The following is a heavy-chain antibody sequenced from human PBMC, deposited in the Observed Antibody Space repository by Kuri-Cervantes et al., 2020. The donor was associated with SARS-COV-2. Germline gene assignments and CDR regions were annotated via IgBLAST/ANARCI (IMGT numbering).Heavy chain of an antibody. Sequence: GESLKISCAASGFTSSSYGMHWVRQAPGKGLEWVAVIWYDGSNKYYADSVKGRFTISRDNSKNTLYLQMNSLRAEDTAVYYCAKDLGFGELLSGVVNDYWGQGTLVTVSS. V-gene: IGHV3-33*06. CDR3: AKDLGFGELLSGVVNDY. CDR1: GFTSSSYG. D-gene: IGHD3-10*01. J-gene: IGHJ4*02. CDR2: IWYDGSNK.